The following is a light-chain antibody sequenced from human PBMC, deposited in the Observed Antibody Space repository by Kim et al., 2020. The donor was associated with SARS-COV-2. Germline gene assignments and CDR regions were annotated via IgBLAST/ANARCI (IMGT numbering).Light chain of an antibody. Sequence: SPGERATLSCRASQSVSSNYLAWYQQKPGQAPRLLIYGASSRGTGIPDRFSGSGSGTDFTLTINRLEPEDFAVYYCQQYSSSPATFGQGTKVDIK. CDR2: GAS. V-gene: IGKV3-20*01. CDR3: QQYSSSPAT. J-gene: IGKJ1*01. CDR1: QSVSSNY.